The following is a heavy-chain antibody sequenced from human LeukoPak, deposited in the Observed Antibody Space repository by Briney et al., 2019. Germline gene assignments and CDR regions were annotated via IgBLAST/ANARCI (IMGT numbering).Heavy chain of an antibody. V-gene: IGHV3-7*03. Sequence: GGSLRLSCAASGFTFSSYWMSWVRQAPGKGLEWVANIKQDGSEKYYVDSVKGRFTISRDNAKNSLYLQMNSLRAEDTAIYYCARVGPNWYFDLWGRGTLVTVSS. CDR3: ARVGPNWYFDL. CDR2: IKQDGSEK. J-gene: IGHJ2*01. CDR1: GFTFSSYW.